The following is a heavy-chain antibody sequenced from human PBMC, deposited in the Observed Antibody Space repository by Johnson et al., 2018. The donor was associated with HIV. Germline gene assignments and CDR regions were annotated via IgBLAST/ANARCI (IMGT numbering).Heavy chain of an antibody. D-gene: IGHD3-16*01. CDR3: AREMKGGNEAFDS. CDR2: IWYDGSNK. Sequence: QVQLVESGGGVVQPGRSLRLSCAASGFTFSSYGMHWVRQAPGKGLEWVAVIWYDGSNKYYADSVKGRFTISRDNSKNTLYRKMNSLRAEDTGVYYCAREMKGGNEAFDSWGQGTMVTVSS. CDR1: GFTFSSYG. V-gene: IGHV3-33*01. J-gene: IGHJ3*02.